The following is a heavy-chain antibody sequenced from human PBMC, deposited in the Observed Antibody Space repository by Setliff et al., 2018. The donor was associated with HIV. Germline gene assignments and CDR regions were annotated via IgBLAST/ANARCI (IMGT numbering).Heavy chain of an antibody. CDR2: INDSGSA. CDR1: GGSFSSYY. CDR3: ASRYSSLGHFQH. V-gene: IGHV4-34*01. Sequence: SEILSLTCAVYGGSFSSYYWNWIRQTPGKGLEWIGEINDSGSANYNPSLKSRVTISLDTSKNQFSLKLSSVTAADRAVYYCASRYSSLGHFQHWGQGTLVTVSS. J-gene: IGHJ1*01. D-gene: IGHD3-22*01.